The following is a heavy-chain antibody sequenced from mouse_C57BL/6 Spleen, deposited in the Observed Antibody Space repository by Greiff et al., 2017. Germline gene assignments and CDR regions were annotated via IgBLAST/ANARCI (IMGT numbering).Heavy chain of an antibody. CDR1: GYTFTSYW. CDR2: IDPSDSST. D-gene: IGHD2-4*01. CDR3: ARGDYDYPDY. J-gene: IGHJ2*01. V-gene: IGHV1-59*01. Sequence: QVQLQQPGAELVRPGTSVKLSCKASGYTFTSYWMHWVKQRPGQGLEWIGVIDPSDSSTNYNQKFKGKATLTVDTSSSTAYMQLSSLTSEDSAVYYCARGDYDYPDYWGQGTTLTVSS.